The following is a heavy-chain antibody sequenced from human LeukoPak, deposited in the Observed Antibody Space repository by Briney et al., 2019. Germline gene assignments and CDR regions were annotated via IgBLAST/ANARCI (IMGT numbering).Heavy chain of an antibody. V-gene: IGHV3-74*01. J-gene: IGHJ4*02. CDR3: ATDFPAVGYSSSWYTLEY. Sequence: GGSLRLSCAASGFTFSRYWMHWVSQAPGKGLVWVSRIDTDGSSTSYADSVKGRFTISRDNAKNTLYLQMNSLRAEDTAVYYCATDFPAVGYSSSWYTLEYWGQGTLVTVSS. CDR2: IDTDGSST. CDR1: GFTFSRYW. D-gene: IGHD6-13*01.